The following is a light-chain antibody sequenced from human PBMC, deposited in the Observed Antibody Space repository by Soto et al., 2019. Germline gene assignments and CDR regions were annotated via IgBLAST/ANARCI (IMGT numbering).Light chain of an antibody. J-gene: IGLJ1*01. CDR3: SSYTSTSRYV. V-gene: IGLV2-18*02. CDR1: SSDVGKYDR. CDR2: EVT. Sequence: QPVLTQPPSVSGSPGQSVTISCTGTSSDVGKYDRVSWYQQPPCTAPKLIIYEVTNRPSGVPARFSGSKSGNTASLTISGLQAEDEADYYCSSYTSTSRYVFGAGTKVTVL.